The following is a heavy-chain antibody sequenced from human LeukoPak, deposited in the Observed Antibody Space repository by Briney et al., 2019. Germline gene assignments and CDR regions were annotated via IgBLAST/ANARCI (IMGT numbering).Heavy chain of an antibody. Sequence: GRSLRLSCAASGFTFSSYGMHWVCQAPGKGLEWVAVISYDGSNKYYADSVKGRFTISRDNSKNTLYLQMNSLRAEDTAVYYCAKDATDSSGFNWFDPWGQGTLVTVSS. J-gene: IGHJ5*02. CDR1: GFTFSSYG. D-gene: IGHD3-22*01. V-gene: IGHV3-30*18. CDR3: AKDATDSSGFNWFDP. CDR2: ISYDGSNK.